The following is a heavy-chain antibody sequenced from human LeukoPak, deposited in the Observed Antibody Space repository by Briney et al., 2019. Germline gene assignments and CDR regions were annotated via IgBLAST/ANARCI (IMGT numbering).Heavy chain of an antibody. V-gene: IGHV3-23*01. J-gene: IGHJ3*02. CDR2: ISDSGGST. D-gene: IGHD3-22*01. Sequence: GGSLRLSCAASGFTFSSYAMSWVRQAPGKGLEWVSAISDSGGSTYYADSVKGRFTISRDNSKNTLYLQMNSLRAEDTAVYYCAKQKGAYDSSGYYYGARAFDIWGQGTMVTVSS. CDR1: GFTFSSYA. CDR3: AKQKGAYDSSGYYYGARAFDI.